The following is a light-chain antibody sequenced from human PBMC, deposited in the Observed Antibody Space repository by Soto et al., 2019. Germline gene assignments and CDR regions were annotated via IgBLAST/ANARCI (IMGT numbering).Light chain of an antibody. CDR3: QQYDNRPYT. Sequence: DIQMTQSPSSLSASVGDRVTITRQASQDISNYLNWYQQKPGKAPKLLIYDASNLETGVPSRFSGSGSGTDFTFTISSLQPEDIATYYCQQYDNRPYTFGQGTKLEIK. CDR2: DAS. CDR1: QDISNY. J-gene: IGKJ2*01. V-gene: IGKV1-33*01.